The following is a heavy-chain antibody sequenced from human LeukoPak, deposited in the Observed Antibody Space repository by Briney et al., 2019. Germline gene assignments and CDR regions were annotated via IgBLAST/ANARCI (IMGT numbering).Heavy chain of an antibody. V-gene: IGHV6-1*01. CDR1: GDSVSSNSAA. CDR3: ARASNPAVLRFLEWLLYPFDY. Sequence: SQTLSLTCAISGDSVSSNSAAWNWIRQSPSRGLEWRGRTYYRSKRYNDYAVSVKSRITINPDTSKNQFSLQLNSVTPEDTAVYYCARASNPAVLRFLEWLLYPFDYWGQGALVTVSS. J-gene: IGHJ4*02. CDR2: TYYRSKRYN. D-gene: IGHD3-3*01.